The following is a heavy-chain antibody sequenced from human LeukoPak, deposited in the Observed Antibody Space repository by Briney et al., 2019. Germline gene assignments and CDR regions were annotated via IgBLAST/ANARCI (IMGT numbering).Heavy chain of an antibody. Sequence: SETLSLTCTVSGGSISSYYWSWIRQPAGKGLEWIGRIYTSGSTNYNPSLKSRVTMSVDTSKNRFSLKLSSVTAADTAVYYCAREGGQWLVQAFDIWGQGTMVTVSS. V-gene: IGHV4-4*07. CDR1: GGSISSYY. CDR2: IYTSGST. CDR3: AREGGQWLVQAFDI. D-gene: IGHD6-19*01. J-gene: IGHJ3*02.